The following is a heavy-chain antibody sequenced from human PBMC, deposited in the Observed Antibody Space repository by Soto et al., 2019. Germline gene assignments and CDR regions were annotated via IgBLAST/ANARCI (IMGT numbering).Heavy chain of an antibody. CDR2: ISSSSSTI. V-gene: IGHV3-48*02. D-gene: IGHD3-22*01. CDR3: ARWGLDYYDSSGYSRTGFDP. Sequence: GGSLRLSCAASGFTFSSYSMNWVRQAPGKGLEWVSYISSSSSTIYYADSVKGRFTISRDNAKNSLYLQMNSLRDEDTAVYYCARWGLDYYDSSGYSRTGFDPWGQGTLVTVSS. J-gene: IGHJ5*02. CDR1: GFTFSSYS.